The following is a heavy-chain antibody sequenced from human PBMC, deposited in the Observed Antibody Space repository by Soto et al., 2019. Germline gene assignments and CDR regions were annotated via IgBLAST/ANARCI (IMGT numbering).Heavy chain of an antibody. V-gene: IGHV4-59*01. Sequence: SETLSLTCTVSGGSISSYYWSWIRQPPGKGLEWIGYIYYSGSTNYNPSLKSRVTISVDTSKNQFSLKLGSVTAADTAVYYCARVYTVEDDVVVVAARPYFDYWGQGTLVTVSS. CDR1: GGSISSYY. D-gene: IGHD2-15*01. CDR2: IYYSGST. CDR3: ARVYTVEDDVVVVAARPYFDY. J-gene: IGHJ4*02.